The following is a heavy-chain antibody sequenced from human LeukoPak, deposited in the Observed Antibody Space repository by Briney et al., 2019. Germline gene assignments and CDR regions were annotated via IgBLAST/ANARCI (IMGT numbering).Heavy chain of an antibody. CDR3: AKGGY. V-gene: IGHV1-69*13. CDR1: GYTFTSYG. J-gene: IGHJ4*02. Sequence: ASVKVSCKASGYTFTSYGISWVRQAPGQGLEWMGGIIPIFGTANYAQKFQGRVAITADESTSTAYMELSSLRSEDTAVYYCAKGGYWGQGTLVTVSS. CDR2: IIPIFGTA.